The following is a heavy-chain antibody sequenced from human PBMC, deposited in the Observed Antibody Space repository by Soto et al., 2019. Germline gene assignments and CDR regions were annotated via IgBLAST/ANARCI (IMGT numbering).Heavy chain of an antibody. Sequence: GASVKVSCKASGGTFSSYAISWVRQAPGQGLEWMGGIIPIFGTANYAQKFQGRVTITADESTSTAYMGLSSLRSEDTAVYYCARDMKTPDAFDIWGQGTMVTVSS. D-gene: IGHD3-16*01. V-gene: IGHV1-69*13. CDR3: ARDMKTPDAFDI. J-gene: IGHJ3*02. CDR2: IIPIFGTA. CDR1: GGTFSSYA.